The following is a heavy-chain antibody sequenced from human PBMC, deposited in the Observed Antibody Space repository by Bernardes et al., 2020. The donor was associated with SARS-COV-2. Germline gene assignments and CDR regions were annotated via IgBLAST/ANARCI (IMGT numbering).Heavy chain of an antibody. CDR2: INPNSGGT. CDR3: ALPPTNYDRYGMVV. J-gene: IGHJ6*02. V-gene: IGHV1-2*02. CDR1: GYTFTGYY. D-gene: IGHD3-22*01. Sequence: ASVKVSCKASGYTFTGYYIHWVRQAPGQGLEWMGWINPNSGGTNYAQKFQGRVTMTRDTSSSTAYMELSRLRSDDTAVYYCALPPTNYDRYGMVVWGQGTTVTVSS.